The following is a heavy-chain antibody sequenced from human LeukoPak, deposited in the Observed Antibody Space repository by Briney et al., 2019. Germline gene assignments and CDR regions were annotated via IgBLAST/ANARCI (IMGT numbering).Heavy chain of an antibody. CDR3: VRGVYYDLLTGYYPGGFDY. CDR1: XXSISSYY. V-gene: IGHV4-4*07. Sequence: PSETLSLTCTVXXXSISSYYWSWLRQPAGKGLEWLGRIYSSGSTNYNPSLKSRVTMSVDTPENQFSLKLSSVTAADTAVYYCVRGVYYDLLTGYYPGGFDYWGQGSLVTVSS. D-gene: IGHD3-9*01. CDR2: IYSSGST. J-gene: IGHJ4*02.